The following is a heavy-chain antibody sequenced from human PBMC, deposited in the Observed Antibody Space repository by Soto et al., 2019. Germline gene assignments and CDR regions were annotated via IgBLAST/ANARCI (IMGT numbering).Heavy chain of an antibody. CDR3: ARVGGITNFGTQGYYYYMDV. CDR1: GFTFSSYS. J-gene: IGHJ6*03. D-gene: IGHD3-3*01. Sequence: GGSLRLSCAASGFTFSSYSMNWVRQAPGKGLEWVSYISSSSSTIYYADSVKGRFTISRDNAKNSLYLQMNSLRAEDTAVYYCARVGGITNFGTQGYYYYMDVWGKGTTVTVSS. V-gene: IGHV3-48*01. CDR2: ISSSSSTI.